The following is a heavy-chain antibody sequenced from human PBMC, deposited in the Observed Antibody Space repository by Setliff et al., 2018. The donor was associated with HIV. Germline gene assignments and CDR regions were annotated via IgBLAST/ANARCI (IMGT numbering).Heavy chain of an antibody. CDR3: VTVYYNFWSGYRGFFEY. D-gene: IGHD3-3*01. Sequence: ETLSLTCAVHPASSSSYYWTWIRQPPGKGLEWVGEINHSGSTNYNSSLNSRVTISVDTSQTQFSLNLTSVTAADTAVYYCVTVYYNFWSGYRGFFEYWGQGTTVTVSS. CDR2: INHSGST. J-gene: IGHJ4*02. CDR1: PASSSSYY. V-gene: IGHV4-34*01.